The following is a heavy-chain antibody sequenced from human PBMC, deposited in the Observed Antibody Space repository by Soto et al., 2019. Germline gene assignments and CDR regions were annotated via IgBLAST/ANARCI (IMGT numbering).Heavy chain of an antibody. J-gene: IGHJ4*02. D-gene: IGHD1-7*01. CDR2: IDPNSGVT. V-gene: IGHV1-2*02. CDR3: AKENFKFDS. CDR1: GYTFTTHY. Sequence: GASVKVSCKTSGYTFTTHYLHWVRQAPGQGLEWMGWIDPNSGVTKYAQKFQGRVTVTRDTSISTAYMELSSLTSDDTAVYYCAKENFKFDSWGQGTLVTVSS.